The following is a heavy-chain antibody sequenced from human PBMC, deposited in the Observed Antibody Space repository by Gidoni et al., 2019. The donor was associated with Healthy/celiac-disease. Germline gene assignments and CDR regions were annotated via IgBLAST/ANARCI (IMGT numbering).Heavy chain of an antibody. Sequence: EVQLVESGGGLVKPGGSLRLSCAASGFTFSSYSMNWVRQAPGKGLEWVSSISSSSSYIYYADSVKGRFTISRDNAKNSLYLQMNSLRAEDTAVYYCARDLIAVAGWTHYFDYWGQGTLVTVSS. V-gene: IGHV3-21*01. J-gene: IGHJ4*02. CDR1: GFTFSSYS. CDR3: ARDLIAVAGWTHYFDY. D-gene: IGHD6-19*01. CDR2: ISSSSSYI.